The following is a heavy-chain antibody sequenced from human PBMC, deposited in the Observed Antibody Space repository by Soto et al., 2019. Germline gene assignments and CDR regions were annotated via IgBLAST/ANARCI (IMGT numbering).Heavy chain of an antibody. V-gene: IGHV1-58*01. CDR3: ARLSYSSSWYRVDYYYYYMDV. CDR1: GFIFTSPA. Sequence: SVKVSCKTSGFIFTSPAVQWVRQARGRRLEWMGRIVIGSGNSDYAQTFHKRLTLTRDMATSTVYMELSSLSFEDTAVYYCARLSYSSSWYRVDYYYYYMDVWGKGTTVTVSS. J-gene: IGHJ6*03. D-gene: IGHD6-13*01. CDR2: IVIGSGNS.